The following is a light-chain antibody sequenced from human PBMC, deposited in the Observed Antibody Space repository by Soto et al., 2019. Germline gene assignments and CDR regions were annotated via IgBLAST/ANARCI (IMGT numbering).Light chain of an antibody. V-gene: IGKV1-9*01. CDR1: QGISSY. CDR3: QQLNSYPLT. J-gene: IGKJ3*01. CDR2: AAS. Sequence: DIQLTQSPSFLSASVGDRVTITCRASQGISSYLAWYQQKPGKAPKFLIYAASTLQSGVPSRFSGSASGTEFTLTISSLQPEDFATYYCQQLNSYPLTFGPGTRVDIK.